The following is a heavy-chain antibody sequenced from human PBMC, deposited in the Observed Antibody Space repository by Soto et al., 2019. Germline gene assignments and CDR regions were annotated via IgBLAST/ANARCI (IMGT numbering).Heavy chain of an antibody. Sequence: QVQLVQSGSEVKKPGASVKVSCKAPGDTFTNYYMHWVRQAPGQGPEWMGIINASVGSTRYAQQVQGRVTMTRDTSASTVDMELSSVRSEDMAVYYCTRAGRNGDDSFFDHWGQGTLVTVSS. J-gene: IGHJ4*02. CDR1: GDTFTNYY. CDR2: INASVGST. CDR3: TRAGRNGDDSFFDH. V-gene: IGHV1-46*03. D-gene: IGHD5-12*01.